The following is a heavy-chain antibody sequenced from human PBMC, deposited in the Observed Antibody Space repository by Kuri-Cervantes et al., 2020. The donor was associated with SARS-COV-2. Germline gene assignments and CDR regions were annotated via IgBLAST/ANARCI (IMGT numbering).Heavy chain of an antibody. V-gene: IGHV4-61*02. D-gene: IGHD2-2*01. Sequence: SETLSLTCTVSGGSISSGSYYWSWIRQPAGKGLEWIGRIYTSGSTNYNPSLKSRVTISVDTSKNQFSLKLSSVTAADTAVYYCARRAYCSSTSCSYNWFDPWGQGTLVTVSS. J-gene: IGHJ5*02. CDR3: ARRAYCSSTSCSYNWFDP. CDR2: IYTSGST. CDR1: GGSISSGSYY.